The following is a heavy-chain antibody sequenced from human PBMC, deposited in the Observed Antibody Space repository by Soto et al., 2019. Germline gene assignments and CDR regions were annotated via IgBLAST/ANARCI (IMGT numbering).Heavy chain of an antibody. D-gene: IGHD3-10*01. Sequence: PSETLSLTCTVSGGSISSYYWSWIRQPPGKGLKWIGYIYYSGSTNYNPSLKSRVTISVDTSKNQFSLMLSSVTAADTAVYYCARHPYYYGSGSYFPDYYYGMDVWGQGTTVTV. V-gene: IGHV4-59*08. CDR3: ARHPYYYGSGSYFPDYYYGMDV. CDR1: GGSISSYY. J-gene: IGHJ6*02. CDR2: IYYSGST.